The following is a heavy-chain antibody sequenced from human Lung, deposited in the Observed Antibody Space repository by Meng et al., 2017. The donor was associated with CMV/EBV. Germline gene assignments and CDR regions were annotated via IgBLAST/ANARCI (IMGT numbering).Heavy chain of an antibody. Sequence: SXTXSLXCAVYGGXFSGYYWSWIRQPPGKGLEWIGEINHSGSTNYYPSLKSRVTISVDTSKNQFPLLLSSVTAADTAVYYCARGGGSITIFGVVLLLSPRFDPXGQGXLVTVSS. D-gene: IGHD3-3*01. CDR1: GGXFSGYY. V-gene: IGHV4-34*01. CDR3: ARGGGSITIFGVVLLLSPRFDP. CDR2: INHSGST. J-gene: IGHJ5*02.